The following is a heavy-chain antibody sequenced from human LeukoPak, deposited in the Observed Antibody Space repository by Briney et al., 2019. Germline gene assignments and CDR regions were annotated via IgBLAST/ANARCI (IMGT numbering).Heavy chain of an antibody. Sequence: PGGSLRLSCAASGFTFSSYGMHWVRQAPGKGLEWVAVIWYDGSNKYYADSVKGRFTISRDNSKNTLYLQMNSLRAEDTAVYYCASERYYDSSGYYYAYYFDYWGQGTLVTVSS. CDR3: ASERYYDSSGYYYAYYFDY. J-gene: IGHJ4*02. V-gene: IGHV3-33*01. CDR2: IWYDGSNK. D-gene: IGHD3-22*01. CDR1: GFTFSSYG.